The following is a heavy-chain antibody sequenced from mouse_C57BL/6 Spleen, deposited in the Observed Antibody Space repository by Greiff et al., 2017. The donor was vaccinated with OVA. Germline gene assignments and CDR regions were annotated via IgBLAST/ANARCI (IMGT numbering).Heavy chain of an antibody. CDR1: GFSFNTYA. D-gene: IGHD2-1*01. V-gene: IGHV10-1*01. CDR2: IRSKSNNYAT. J-gene: IGHJ2*01. Sequence: EVQLVESGGGLVQPKGSLKLSCAASGFSFNTYAMNWVRQAPGTGLEWVARIRSKSNNYATYYADSVKDRFTISRDDSQSMLYLQMNNLKTEDTAMYYCVREEDYYGNYFDYWGQGTTLTVSS. CDR3: VREEDYYGNYFDY.